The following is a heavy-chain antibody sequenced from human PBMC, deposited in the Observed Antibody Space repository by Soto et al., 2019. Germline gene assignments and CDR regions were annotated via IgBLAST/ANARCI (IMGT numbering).Heavy chain of an antibody. J-gene: IGHJ6*03. CDR3: ARDGMGAVRGVIKPSFDYYYYMDV. CDR1: GFTFSSYS. Sequence: PGGSLRLSCAASGFTFSSYSMNWVRQAPGKGLEWVSYISSSSSTIYYADSVKGRFTISRDNAKNSLYLQMNSLRAEDTAVYYCARDGMGAVRGVIKPSFDYYYYMDVWGKGTTVTVSS. V-gene: IGHV3-48*01. CDR2: ISSSSSTI. D-gene: IGHD3-10*01.